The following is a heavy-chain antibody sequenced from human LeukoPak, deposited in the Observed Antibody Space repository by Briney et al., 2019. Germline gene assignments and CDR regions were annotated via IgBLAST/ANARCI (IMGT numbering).Heavy chain of an antibody. CDR1: GGTFSSYA. CDR2: IIPIFGTA. Sequence: GASVKVSCKASGGTFSSYAISWVRQAPGQGLEWMGGIIPIFGTANYAQKFQGRVTITADESTSTAYMELSSLRSEDTAVYYCASEAVVGKLDYWGQGTLVTVSS. CDR3: ASEAVVGKLDY. D-gene: IGHD6-19*01. J-gene: IGHJ4*02. V-gene: IGHV1-69*13.